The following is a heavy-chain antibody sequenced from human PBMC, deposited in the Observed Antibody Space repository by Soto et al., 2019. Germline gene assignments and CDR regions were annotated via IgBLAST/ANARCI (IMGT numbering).Heavy chain of an antibody. Sequence: ASVKVSCKASGHTFTSYGVTWVRQAPGQGLEWMGWISSYNGNTNYAQNLQGRVTMTTDTSTSTAYMELRSLRSDDTAVYFCAKTVADYYGSGIRAPNYYYDGKDVSGQGTTVTV. CDR2: ISSYNGNT. CDR1: GHTFTSYG. V-gene: IGHV1-18*01. CDR3: AKTVADYYGSGIRAPNYYYDGKDV. D-gene: IGHD3-10*01. J-gene: IGHJ6*02.